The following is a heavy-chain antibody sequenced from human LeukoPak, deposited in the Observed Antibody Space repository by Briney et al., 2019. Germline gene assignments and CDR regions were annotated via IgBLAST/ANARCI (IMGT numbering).Heavy chain of an antibody. V-gene: IGHV3-53*01. CDR3: ARGGETYYDFWSGYY. J-gene: IGHJ4*02. CDR1: GFTVSSNY. Sequence: GGSLRLSCAASGFTVSSNYMSWVRQAPGKGLEWVSVIYSGGRAYYADSVKGRFTISRDNAKNSLYLQMNSLRAEDTAVYYCARGGETYYDFWSGYYWGQGTLVTVSS. D-gene: IGHD3-3*01. CDR2: IYSGGRA.